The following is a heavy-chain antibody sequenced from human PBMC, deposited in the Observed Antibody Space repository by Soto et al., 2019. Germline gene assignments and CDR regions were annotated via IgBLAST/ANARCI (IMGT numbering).Heavy chain of an antibody. CDR3: ARKGPPRDAFDI. CDR1: GFTFSSYA. V-gene: IGHV3-23*01. J-gene: IGHJ3*02. CDR2: VLGGGGST. Sequence: EVQLLESGGGLVQPGGSLRLSCAASGFTFSSYAMSWVRQTPGKGLEWVSGVLGGGGSTFYADSVKGRFTISRDNSKNTLYVQMNSLRVEDTAIYYCARKGPPRDAFDIWGQGTMVTDSS.